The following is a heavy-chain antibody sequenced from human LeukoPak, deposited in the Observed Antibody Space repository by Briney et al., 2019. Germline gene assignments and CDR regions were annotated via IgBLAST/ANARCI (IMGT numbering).Heavy chain of an antibody. CDR3: AKEQANTIVGFDY. Sequence: PGGSLRLSCAASGFTFDDYAMHWVRQAPGKGLEWVSGISWNSGSIGYADSVKGRFTISRDNAKNSLYLQMNSLRAEDTALYYCAKEQANTIVGFDYWGQGTLVTVSS. CDR1: GFTFDDYA. V-gene: IGHV3-9*01. J-gene: IGHJ4*02. D-gene: IGHD1-26*01. CDR2: ISWNSGSI.